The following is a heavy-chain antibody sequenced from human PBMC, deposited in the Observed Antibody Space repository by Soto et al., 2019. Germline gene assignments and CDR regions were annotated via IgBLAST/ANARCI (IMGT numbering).Heavy chain of an antibody. V-gene: IGHV1-46*01. CDR3: ARDLERYRSSWEGFDY. D-gene: IGHD6-13*01. CDR1: GYTFTSYY. J-gene: IGHJ4*02. Sequence: ASVKVSCKASGYTFTSYYMHWVRQAPGQGLEWMGIISPSGGSTTYAQKFQGRVTMTRDNSKNTLYLQMNSLRAEDTAVSYCARDLERYRSSWEGFDYWGQGTLVTVSS. CDR2: ISPSGGST.